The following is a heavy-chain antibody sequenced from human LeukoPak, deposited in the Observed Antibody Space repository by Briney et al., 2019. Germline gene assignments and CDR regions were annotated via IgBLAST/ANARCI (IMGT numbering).Heavy chain of an antibody. D-gene: IGHD6-13*01. V-gene: IGHV4-34*01. CDR1: GGSFSGYY. Sequence: SETLSLTCAVYGGSFSGYYWSWVRQPPGKGLEWIGEINHSGSTNYNPSLKSRVTISVDTSKKQFSLKLSSVTAADTAVYYCARDSSTYALHYYYMDVWGKGTTVTVSS. J-gene: IGHJ6*03. CDR3: ARDSSTYALHYYYMDV. CDR2: INHSGST.